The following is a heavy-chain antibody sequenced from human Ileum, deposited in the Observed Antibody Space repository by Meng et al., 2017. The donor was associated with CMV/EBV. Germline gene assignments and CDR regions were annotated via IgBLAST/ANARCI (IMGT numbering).Heavy chain of an antibody. CDR1: GYTFSSYG. Sequence: ASVKVSCKASGYTFSSYGISWVRQAPGQGLEWMGWISDNNGNTNMAQKPQDKITMTTDTSTSTAYMELRNLRSDDTAVYFCSRDSPPRGIWSCSYFYYYFGMDVWGQGTTVTVSS. J-gene: IGHJ6*02. CDR3: SRDSPPRGIWSCSYFYYYFGMDV. D-gene: IGHD3-3*01. CDR2: ISDNNGNT. V-gene: IGHV1-18*01.